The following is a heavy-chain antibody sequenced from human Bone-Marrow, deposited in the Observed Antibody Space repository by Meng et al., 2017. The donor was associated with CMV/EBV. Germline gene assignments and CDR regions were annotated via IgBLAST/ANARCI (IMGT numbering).Heavy chain of an antibody. J-gene: IGHJ6*02. CDR1: GFTVSSNY. D-gene: IGHD2-2*01. V-gene: IGHV3-53*01. CDR2: IYSGGNT. CDR3: ARRIDDRIVVVPGSYGMDV. Sequence: GGSLRLSCAACGFTVSSNYMSWVRQAPGKGLEWVSVIYSGGNTYYADSVKGRFTISRDNPKNTLYLQMNSLRAEDTAVYYCARRIDDRIVVVPGSYGMDVWGQGTTVTVSS.